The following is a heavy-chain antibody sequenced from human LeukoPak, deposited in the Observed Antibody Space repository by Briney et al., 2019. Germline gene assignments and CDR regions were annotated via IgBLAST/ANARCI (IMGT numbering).Heavy chain of an antibody. CDR1: GFTFSDYW. J-gene: IGHJ6*04. CDR2: IKEDGSDK. V-gene: IGHV3-7*01. D-gene: IGHD3-16*01. Sequence: GGSLRLSCAVSGFTFSDYWMTWVRQAPGRGLEWVANIKEDGSDKQYVDSVQGRFTISRDNAENSLYLQMNSLRAEDTAVYYCVRESSVWVGPGIGRPLDVWGKGTADTVSS. CDR3: VRESSVWVGPGIGRPLDV.